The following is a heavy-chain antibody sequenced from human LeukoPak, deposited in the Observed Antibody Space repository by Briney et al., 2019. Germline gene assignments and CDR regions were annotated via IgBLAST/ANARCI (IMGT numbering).Heavy chain of an antibody. CDR1: GYSFTSYW. Sequence: GESLKISCKGSGYSFTSYWIGWVRQMPGKGLEWMGIIYPGDSDTRYSPSFQGQVTISADKSISTAYLQWSSLKASDTAMYYCARQGLYCGGDCSPKNWFDPWGQGTLVTVSS. D-gene: IGHD2-21*02. CDR3: ARQGLYCGGDCSPKNWFDP. J-gene: IGHJ5*02. V-gene: IGHV5-51*01. CDR2: IYPGDSDT.